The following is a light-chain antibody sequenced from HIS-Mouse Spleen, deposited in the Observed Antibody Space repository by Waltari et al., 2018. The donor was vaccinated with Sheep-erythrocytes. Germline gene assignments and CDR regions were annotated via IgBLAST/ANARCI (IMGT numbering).Light chain of an antibody. CDR3: QQRSNWYT. CDR1: QSVRSY. J-gene: IGKJ2*01. CDR2: DAS. V-gene: IGKV3-11*01. Sequence: EIVLTQSPATLSLSPGDRATLPCRASQSVRSYLAWYQQKPGPAPRLLNYDASNRATGIPARVSGSGSGTDFTLTISSLEPEDFAVYYCQQRSNWYTFGQGTKLEIK.